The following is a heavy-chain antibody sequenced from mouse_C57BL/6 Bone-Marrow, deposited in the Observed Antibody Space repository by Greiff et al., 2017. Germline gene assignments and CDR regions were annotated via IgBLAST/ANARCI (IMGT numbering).Heavy chain of an antibody. CDR3: VRPSPYFDV. CDR1: GFSFNTYA. CDR2: IRSKSNNYAT. J-gene: IGHJ1*03. V-gene: IGHV10-1*01. Sequence: EVKVVESGGGLVQPKGSLKLSCAASGFSFNTYAMNWVRQAPGKGLEWVARIRSKSNNYATYYADSVKDRFTISRDDSESMLYLQMNNLKTEDTAMYYCVRPSPYFDVWGTGTTVTVSS.